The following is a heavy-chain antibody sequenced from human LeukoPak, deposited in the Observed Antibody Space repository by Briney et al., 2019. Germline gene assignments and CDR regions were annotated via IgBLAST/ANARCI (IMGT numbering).Heavy chain of an antibody. CDR2: IRYDGSNK. CDR1: GFTFSSYG. V-gene: IGHV3-30*02. D-gene: IGHD1-26*01. CDR3: AKDHRRLTIVGATTHFDY. J-gene: IGHJ4*02. Sequence: GGSLRLSCAASGFTFSSYGMHWVRQDPGKGLEWVAFIRYDGSNKYYADSVKGRFTISRDNSKNTLYLQMNSLRAEDTAVYYCAKDHRRLTIVGATTHFDYWGQGTLVTVSS.